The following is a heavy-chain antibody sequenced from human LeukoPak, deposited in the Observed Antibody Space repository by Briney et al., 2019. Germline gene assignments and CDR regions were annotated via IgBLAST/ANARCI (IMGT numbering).Heavy chain of an antibody. CDR1: GFTFSSYW. CDR2: INSDGSST. V-gene: IGHV3-74*01. D-gene: IGHD2-2*01. Sequence: PGGSLRLSCAASGFTFSSYWMHWVRQAPGKGLVWVSRINSDGSSTSYADSVKGRFTISRDNAKNTLYLQMNSLRAEDTAVYYCAKGVVVAPDVTPFDYWGQRTLVTVSS. CDR3: AKGVVVAPDVTPFDY. J-gene: IGHJ4*02.